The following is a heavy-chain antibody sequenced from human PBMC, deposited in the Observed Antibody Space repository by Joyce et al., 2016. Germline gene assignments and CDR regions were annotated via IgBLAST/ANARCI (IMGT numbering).Heavy chain of an antibody. CDR1: GSTFSSSS. D-gene: IGHD3-16*01. J-gene: IGHJ6*02. V-gene: IGHV3-21*01. Sequence: QLVESGGGVVKPGGSLRLSCEASGSTFSSSSMSWFRQAPGKGLEWVAAISGTSYYIFHAETVRGRFTVSRDNAKKTLYLKMNSLRAEDSAVFYCARGGISYYYAMDVWGQGTTVTVSS. CDR2: ISGTSYYI. CDR3: ARGGISYYYAMDV.